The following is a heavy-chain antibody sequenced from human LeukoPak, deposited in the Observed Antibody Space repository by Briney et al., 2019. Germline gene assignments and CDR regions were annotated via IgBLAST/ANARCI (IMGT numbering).Heavy chain of an antibody. CDR2: ISGSGGST. V-gene: IGHV3-23*01. D-gene: IGHD6-19*01. Sequence: GGSLRLSCGASGFTFSSSAMSWVRQAPGKGLEWVSAISGSGGSTYYADSVKGRFTISRDNSKNTLYLQMNSLRADDTAVYYCARDDTSGGYYEFGYWGQGTLVTVSS. J-gene: IGHJ4*02. CDR3: ARDDTSGGYYEFGY. CDR1: GFTFSSSA.